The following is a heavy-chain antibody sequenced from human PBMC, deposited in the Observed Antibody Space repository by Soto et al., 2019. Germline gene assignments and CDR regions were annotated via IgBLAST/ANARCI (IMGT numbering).Heavy chain of an antibody. CDR3: ARVIVGPTGWIDD. V-gene: IGHV5-51*01. CDR1: ADLFTNYW. CDR2: IYPGDSDI. J-gene: IGHJ4*01. Sequence: GASETISCEGSADLFTNYWFGWLGPMPGKGLEWMGIIYPGDSDIRYSPSFQSQVTISAGKSISTAYLQWSSLKASDTAMYYCARVIVGPTGWIDDWVQGTLVTVSS. D-gene: IGHD1-26*01.